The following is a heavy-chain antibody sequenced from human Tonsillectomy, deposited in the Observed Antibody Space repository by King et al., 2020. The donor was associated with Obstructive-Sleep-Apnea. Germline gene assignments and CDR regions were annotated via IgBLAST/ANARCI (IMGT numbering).Heavy chain of an antibody. J-gene: IGHJ3*01. CDR2: ISAYNGNT. V-gene: IGHV1-18*01. CDR3: AKNYYDSSGYYSSDTFDL. CDR1: GYTFTSNG. D-gene: IGHD3-22*01. Sequence: QLVQSGAEVKKPGASGKVSCKASGYTFTSNGISWVRQAPGQGLEWRGWISAYNGNTKYSQKLQGRVTMTTDTSTSTAYMELRSLRSDDTAVYYCAKNYYDSSGYYSSDTFDLWGQGTMVIVSS.